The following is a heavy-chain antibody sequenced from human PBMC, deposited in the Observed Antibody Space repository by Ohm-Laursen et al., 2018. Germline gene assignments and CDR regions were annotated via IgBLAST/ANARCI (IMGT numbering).Heavy chain of an antibody. CDR2: IKNDGSTT. J-gene: IGHJ3*02. D-gene: IGHD5-24*01. Sequence: SLRLSCAASGPTFSYYWLHWVCQAPGKGLVWVPHIKNDGSTTTYADSVKGRFTISRDNARNTLYLEMNSLRAEDTAVYYCTRGRSPQFDAFDIWGQGTMVTVFS. CDR3: TRGRSPQFDAFDI. CDR1: GPTFSYYW. V-gene: IGHV3-74*01.